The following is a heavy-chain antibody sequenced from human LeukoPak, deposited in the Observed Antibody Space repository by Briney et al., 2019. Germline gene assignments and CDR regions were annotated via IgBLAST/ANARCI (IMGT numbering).Heavy chain of an antibody. CDR2: ISYDGSNK. V-gene: IGHV3-30*03. D-gene: IGHD4/OR15-4a*01. Sequence: GGSLRLSCAASGFTLSSYGMHWVRQAPGKGLEWVAVISYDGSNKYYADSVKGRFTISRDNSKNTLYLQMNSLRAEDTAVYYCARRAGAYSHPYDYWGQGTLVTVSS. CDR1: GFTLSSYG. J-gene: IGHJ4*02. CDR3: ARRAGAYSHPYDY.